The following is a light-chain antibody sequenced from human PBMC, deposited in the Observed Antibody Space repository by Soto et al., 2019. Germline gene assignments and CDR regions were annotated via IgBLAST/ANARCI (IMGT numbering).Light chain of an antibody. CDR3: CSYAGNNIFV. CDR2: EGT. J-gene: IGLJ1*01. V-gene: IGLV2-23*01. Sequence: QSALTQPASVSGSLGQSFTISCTGSSSDVGTYYFVSWYQQHPGKVPKLMIYEGTKRPSGVSDRFSGSKSGNTASMTISGLQAEDEANYYCCSYAGNNIFVFGTGTKLTVL. CDR1: SSDVGTYYF.